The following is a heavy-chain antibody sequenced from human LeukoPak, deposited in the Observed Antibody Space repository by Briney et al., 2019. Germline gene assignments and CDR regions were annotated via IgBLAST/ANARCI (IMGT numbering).Heavy chain of an antibody. CDR2: INPNSGGT. V-gene: IGHV1-2*02. Sequence: ASVKVSCKASGYTFTGYYMHRVRQAPGQGLEWMGWINPNSGGTNYAQKFQGRVTMTRDTSISTAYMELSRLRSDDTAVYYCALDRYCSGGSCDYYGMDVWGQGTMVTVSS. CDR1: GYTFTGYY. D-gene: IGHD2-15*01. CDR3: ALDRYCSGGSCDYYGMDV. J-gene: IGHJ6*02.